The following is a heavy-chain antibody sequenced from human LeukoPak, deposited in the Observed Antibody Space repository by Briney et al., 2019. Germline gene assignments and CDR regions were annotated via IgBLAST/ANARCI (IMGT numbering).Heavy chain of an antibody. V-gene: IGHV4-34*01. Sequence: SETLSLTCAVYGGSFSGYYWSWIRQPPEKGLEWIGEINHSGSTNYNPSLKSRVTISVDTSKNQFSLKLSSVTAADTAVYYCARGRGGGYYYGMDVWGQGTTVTVSS. D-gene: IGHD3-16*01. CDR1: GGSFSGYY. J-gene: IGHJ6*02. CDR3: ARGRGGGYYYGMDV. CDR2: INHSGST.